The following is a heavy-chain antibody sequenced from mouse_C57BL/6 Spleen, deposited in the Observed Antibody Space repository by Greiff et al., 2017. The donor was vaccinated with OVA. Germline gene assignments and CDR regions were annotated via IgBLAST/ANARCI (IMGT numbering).Heavy chain of an antibody. J-gene: IGHJ2*01. CDR2: ISDGGSYT. D-gene: IGHD4-1*01. Sequence: EVNVVESGGGLVKPGGSLKLSCAASGFTFSSYAMSWVRQTPEKRLEWVATISDGGSYTYYPDNVKGRFTISRDNAKNNLYLQMSHLKSEDTAMYYCAREGAGTDFDYWGQGTTLTVSS. CDR1: GFTFSSYA. V-gene: IGHV5-4*01. CDR3: AREGAGTDFDY.